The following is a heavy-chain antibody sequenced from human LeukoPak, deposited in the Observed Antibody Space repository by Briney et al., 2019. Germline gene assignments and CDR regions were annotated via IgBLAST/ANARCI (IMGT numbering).Heavy chain of an antibody. D-gene: IGHD1-26*01. CDR1: GFTFSSYN. V-gene: IGHV3-21*01. J-gene: IGHJ6*03. CDR2: ISSTSRSYI. CDR3: ARVFDGGSYYYYMDV. Sequence: GGSLRLSCAASGFTFSSYNMNWVRQAPGKGLEWVSSISSTSRSYIYYADSVKGRFTISRDNAKNSLYLQMNSLRAEDTAVYYCARVFDGGSYYYYMDVWGKGTTVTVSS.